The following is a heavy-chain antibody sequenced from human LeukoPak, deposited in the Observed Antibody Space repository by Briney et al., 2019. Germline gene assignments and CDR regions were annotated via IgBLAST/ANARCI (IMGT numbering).Heavy chain of an antibody. CDR1: GFSFSKHG. Sequence: GGSLTLSCEASGFSFSKHGLNWVRQAPGKGLDWVASISSSGKYISYAESLKGRFTISRDNAKNIVTLQMGSLGADDTAVYYCAKYLPGTIGTLYYFDCWGQGTLVTVSS. CDR2: ISSSGKYI. CDR3: AKYLPGTIGTLYYFDC. V-gene: IGHV3-21*04. D-gene: IGHD1-1*01. J-gene: IGHJ4*02.